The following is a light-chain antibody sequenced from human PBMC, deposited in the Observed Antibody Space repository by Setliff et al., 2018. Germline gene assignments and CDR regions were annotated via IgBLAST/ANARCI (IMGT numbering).Light chain of an antibody. J-gene: IGLJ1*01. CDR1: SSDVGGYNY. V-gene: IGLV2-11*01. Sequence: QSVLTQPRSMSGSPGQSVTISCTGTSSDVGGYNYVSWYQQHPGKAPKFMIYDVSKRPSGVPDRFSGSKSGNTASLTISGLQAEDEADYYCCSYAGSYTSLYVFGTGTKVTVL. CDR3: CSYAGSYTSLYV. CDR2: DVS.